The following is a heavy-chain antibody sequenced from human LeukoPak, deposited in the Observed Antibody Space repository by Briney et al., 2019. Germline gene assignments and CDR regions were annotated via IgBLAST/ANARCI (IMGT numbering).Heavy chain of an antibody. CDR2: ISYDGSNK. CDR3: AKVLHDYGDYVGAFDI. CDR1: GFTFSSYA. V-gene: IGHV3-30*04. D-gene: IGHD4-17*01. Sequence: GRSLRLSCAASGFTFSSYAMHWVRQAPGKGLEWVAVISYDGSNKYYADSVKGRFTISRDNSKNTLYLQMNSLRAEDTAVYYCAKVLHDYGDYVGAFDIWGQGTMVTVSS. J-gene: IGHJ3*02.